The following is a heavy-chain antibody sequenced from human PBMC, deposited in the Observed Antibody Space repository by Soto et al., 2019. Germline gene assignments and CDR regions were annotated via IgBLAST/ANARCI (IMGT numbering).Heavy chain of an antibody. V-gene: IGHV4-34*01. Sequence: PSETLSLTCAVYGGSFNNYYWSWIRQPPGKGLDWVGEILHTGRTNYNPPLTGRVTISIDTSKSQFSLTLSPVTAADTAVYYCARGSEYYDIWGQGIVVTVSS. CDR2: ILHTGRT. J-gene: IGHJ4*02. CDR3: ARGSEYYDI. D-gene: IGHD3-22*01. CDR1: GGSFNNYY.